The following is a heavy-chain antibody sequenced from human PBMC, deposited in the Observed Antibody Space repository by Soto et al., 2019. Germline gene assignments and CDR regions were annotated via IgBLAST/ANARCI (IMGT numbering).Heavy chain of an antibody. J-gene: IGHJ6*02. V-gene: IGHV5-51*01. CDR2: IYPGDSDT. CDR1: GYSFTTYW. CDR3: ARQGGPATIPRFDYYGMDV. Sequence: PGESLKISCKCSGYSFTTYWIGWVRQMPGKGLEWMGIIYPGDSDTKYSPSFQGQVTISADKSISTAYLQWISLKASDTAMYYCARQGGPATIPRFDYYGMDVWGQGTTVTVSS. D-gene: IGHD2-2*01.